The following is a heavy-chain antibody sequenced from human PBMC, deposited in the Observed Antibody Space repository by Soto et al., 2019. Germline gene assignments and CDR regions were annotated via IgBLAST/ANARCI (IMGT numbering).Heavy chain of an antibody. CDR3: AREGSDYYYGMDV. Sequence: EVQLVESGGGLVQPGGSLRLSCAASGFTVSSNYMSWVRQAPGKGLEWASVIYSGGSTYYADSVKGRFTISRDNSKNTLYLQMNSLRAEDTAVYYCAREGSDYYYGMDVWGQGTTVTVSS. CDR2: IYSGGST. CDR1: GFTVSSNY. V-gene: IGHV3-66*01. J-gene: IGHJ6*02.